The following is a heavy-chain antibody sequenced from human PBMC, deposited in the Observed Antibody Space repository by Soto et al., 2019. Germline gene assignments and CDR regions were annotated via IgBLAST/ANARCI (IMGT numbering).Heavy chain of an antibody. CDR3: ARHSYHPDSGRSFHLDY. Sequence: PSETLSLTCTVSGGSISSYYWSWIRQPPGKGLEWIGYIYYSGSTNYNPSLKSRVTISVDTSKNQFSLKLSSVTAADTAVYYCARHSYHPDSGRSFHLDYWGQGTLVTVSS. D-gene: IGHD5-12*01. J-gene: IGHJ4*02. CDR1: GGSISSYY. V-gene: IGHV4-59*08. CDR2: IYYSGST.